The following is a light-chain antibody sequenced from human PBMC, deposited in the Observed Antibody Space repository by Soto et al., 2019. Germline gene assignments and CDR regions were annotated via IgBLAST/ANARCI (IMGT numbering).Light chain of an antibody. J-gene: IGLJ3*02. CDR3: QSYDSSLSIWV. CDR1: SSNIGAGYD. Sequence: QSVLTQPPSVSGAPGQRVTISCTGRSSNIGAGYDVHWYQRLPGTAPKLLIYGNSDRPSGVPDRFSGSKSGTSASLAITGLQAEDEADYYCQSYDSSLSIWVFGGGTQLTVL. CDR2: GNS. V-gene: IGLV1-40*01.